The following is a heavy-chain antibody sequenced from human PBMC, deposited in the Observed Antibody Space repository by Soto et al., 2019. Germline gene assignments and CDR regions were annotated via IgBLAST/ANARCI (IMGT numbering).Heavy chain of an antibody. J-gene: IGHJ6*02. Sequence: QLQPQESGSGLVKPSQTLSLTCAVSGGSISSGGYSWSWIRQPPGKGLEWIGYIYHSGSTYYNPSLKSRVTISVDRSKNQFSLKLSSVTAADTAVYYCARGDCSGGSCYSYYGMDVWGQGTTVTVSS. CDR2: IYHSGST. V-gene: IGHV4-30-2*01. CDR3: ARGDCSGGSCYSYYGMDV. CDR1: GGSISSGGYS. D-gene: IGHD2-15*01.